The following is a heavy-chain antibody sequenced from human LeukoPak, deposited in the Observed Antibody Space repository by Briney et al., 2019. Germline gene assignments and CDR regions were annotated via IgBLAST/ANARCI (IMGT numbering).Heavy chain of an antibody. V-gene: IGHV4-4*02. J-gene: IGHJ6*03. Sequence: PSGTLSLTCAVSGGSISSSNWWSWVRQPPGKGLEWIGEIYHSGSTNYNPPLKSRVTISVDTSKNQFSLKLSSVTAADTAVYYCASLRSAMVRTYYYYYMDVWGKGTTVTISS. CDR3: ASLRSAMVRTYYYYYMDV. CDR2: IYHSGST. D-gene: IGHD3-10*01. CDR1: GGSISSSNW.